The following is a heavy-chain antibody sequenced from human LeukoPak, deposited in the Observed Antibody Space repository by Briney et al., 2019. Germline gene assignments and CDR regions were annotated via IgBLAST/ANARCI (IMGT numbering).Heavy chain of an antibody. CDR1: GFPFRNFA. J-gene: IGHJ4*02. D-gene: IGHD2-15*01. Sequence: PGGSLRLSCTASGFPFRNFAMSWVRQAPGKGLEWVSGLGGTGYDIFYADSVKGRFTISRDNSKNTLYLQMNSLRAEDTAVYYCAAGVREPVTWWDYWGQGTLVTVSS. CDR3: AAGVREPVTWWDY. CDR2: LGGTGYDI. V-gene: IGHV3-23*01.